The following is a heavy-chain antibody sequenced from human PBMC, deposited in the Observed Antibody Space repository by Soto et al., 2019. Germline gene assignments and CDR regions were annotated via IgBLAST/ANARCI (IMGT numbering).Heavy chain of an antibody. D-gene: IGHD3-3*01. Sequence: SVKVSCKASGFTFTSSAVQWVRQARGQRLEWIGWIVVGSGNTNYAQKFQERVTITRDMSTSTAYMELSSLRSEDTAVYYCAAVFTSALNYDFWSGYYTARRYFDYWGQGTQVTVSS. V-gene: IGHV1-58*01. J-gene: IGHJ4*02. CDR2: IVVGSGNT. CDR3: AAVFTSALNYDFWSGYYTARRYFDY. CDR1: GFTFTSSA.